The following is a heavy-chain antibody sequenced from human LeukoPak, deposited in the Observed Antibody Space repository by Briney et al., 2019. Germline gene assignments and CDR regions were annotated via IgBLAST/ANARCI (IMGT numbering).Heavy chain of an antibody. Sequence: PGGSLRLSCAASGFMFSDYYMSWIRQAPGKGLEWVSFISSSSSYTNYSDSVTGRFTISRDNAKNSLYLQMNRLRVEDTAVYYCARDQFGYGMGASGFEDWGQGTLVTVSS. CDR3: ARDQFGYGMGASGFED. CDR1: GFMFSDYY. CDR2: ISSSSSYT. J-gene: IGHJ4*02. V-gene: IGHV3-11*06. D-gene: IGHD3-10*01.